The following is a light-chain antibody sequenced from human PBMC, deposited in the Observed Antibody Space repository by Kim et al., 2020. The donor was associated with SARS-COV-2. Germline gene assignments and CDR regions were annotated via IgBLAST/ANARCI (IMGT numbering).Light chain of an antibody. J-gene: IGLJ2*01. CDR3: NSRDSSGPVV. V-gene: IGLV3-19*01. Sequence: VALGQTVRITCQGDSLRSYYASWYQQKPGQAPVLVIYGKNNRHSGIPDRFSGSSSGNTASLTITGAQAEDEADYYCNSRDSSGPVVFGGGTQLTVL. CDR1: SLRSYY. CDR2: GKN.